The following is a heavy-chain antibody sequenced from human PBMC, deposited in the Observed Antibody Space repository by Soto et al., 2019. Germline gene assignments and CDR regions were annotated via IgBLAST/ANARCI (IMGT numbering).Heavy chain of an antibody. CDR3: ARDAGIVVVVAGAFDI. Sequence: GASVKVSCKASGYTFTSYDINWVRQATGQGLEWKGWMNPNSGNIGYAQKFQGRVTMTRNTSISTAYMELRSLRSDDTAVYYCARDAGIVVVVAGAFDIWGQGTMVTVSS. D-gene: IGHD2-15*01. J-gene: IGHJ3*02. V-gene: IGHV1-8*01. CDR2: MNPNSGNI. CDR1: GYTFTSYD.